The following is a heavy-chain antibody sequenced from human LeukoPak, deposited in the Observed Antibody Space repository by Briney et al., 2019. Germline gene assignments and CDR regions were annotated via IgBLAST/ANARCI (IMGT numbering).Heavy chain of an antibody. CDR3: ARVELDYYYYGMDV. Sequence: PGGSLRLSCAASGFTFSDYYMSWLRQAPGKGLEGVSYISSSGSTIYYAASVKGRFTISRDNAKNSLYLQMNSLRAEDTAVYYCARVELDYYYYGMDVWGQGTTVTVSS. V-gene: IGHV3-11*01. CDR1: GFTFSDYY. J-gene: IGHJ6*02. D-gene: IGHD1-7*01. CDR2: ISSSGSTI.